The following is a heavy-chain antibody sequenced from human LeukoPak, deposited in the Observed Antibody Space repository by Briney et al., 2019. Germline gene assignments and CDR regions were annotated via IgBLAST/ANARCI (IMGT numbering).Heavy chain of an antibody. J-gene: IGHJ4*02. CDR1: GFTFGDYG. CDR3: TGSFGELSFFAY. Sequence: PGGSLRLSCTASGFTFGDYGMSWVRQAPGKGLEWVGFIRSKAYGGTTEYAASVKGRFTISRDDSKSIAYLPVNSLKTEDTAVYYCTGSFGELSFFAYWGQGTLVTVSS. V-gene: IGHV3-49*04. CDR2: IRSKAYGGTT. D-gene: IGHD3-10*01.